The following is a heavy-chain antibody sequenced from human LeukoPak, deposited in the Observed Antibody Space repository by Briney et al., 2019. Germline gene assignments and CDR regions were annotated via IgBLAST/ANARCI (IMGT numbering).Heavy chain of an antibody. CDR2: ISGSGSST. Sequence: PGGSLRLSCAASGFTFSSCGMSWVRQAPGKGLEWVSAISGSGSSTYYADSVKGRFTISRDNSRNTLYLQMNSLRAEDTAVYYCAGRSGYSPYYFDYWGQGTLVTVSS. V-gene: IGHV3-23*01. CDR3: AGRSGYSPYYFDY. D-gene: IGHD3-22*01. CDR1: GFTFSSCG. J-gene: IGHJ4*02.